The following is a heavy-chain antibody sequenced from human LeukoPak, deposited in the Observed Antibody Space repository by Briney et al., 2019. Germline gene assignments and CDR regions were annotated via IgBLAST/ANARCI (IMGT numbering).Heavy chain of an antibody. Sequence: ASVKVSCKTSGYTFTGYYIHWVRQAPGQGLEWMGWISPISGDTNYAQNFQGRVTMTRDTSISTAYMDLSRLRSDDTAVYFCARDRVYDFWSGYYQNNAFDIWGQGTMVTVSS. CDR3: ARDRVYDFWSGYYQNNAFDI. CDR1: GYTFTGYY. J-gene: IGHJ3*02. V-gene: IGHV1-2*02. D-gene: IGHD3-3*01. CDR2: ISPISGDT.